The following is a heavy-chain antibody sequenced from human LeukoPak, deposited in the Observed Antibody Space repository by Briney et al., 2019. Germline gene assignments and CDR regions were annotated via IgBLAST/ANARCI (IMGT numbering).Heavy chain of an antibody. CDR1: GGSFSDYD. V-gene: IGHV4-34*01. CDR2: INQSGST. J-gene: IGHJ4*02. D-gene: IGHD1-1*01. CDR3: ARYVPVKAGTTRASFDS. Sequence: SETLSLTCAVSGGSFSDYDWSWIRQPPGKGLEWIGEINQSGSTNDNPSLKSRVTMSVDTSKSQFSLNLRSVTAADTAVYYCARYVPVKAGTTRASFDSWGQGTLVTVSS.